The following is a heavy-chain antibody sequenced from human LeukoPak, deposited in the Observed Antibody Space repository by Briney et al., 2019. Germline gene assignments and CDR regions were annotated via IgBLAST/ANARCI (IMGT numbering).Heavy chain of an antibody. CDR1: GFTFSIYN. CDR3: ARSPKTRGYSCGFDAFDM. CDR2: ISTSSGYI. V-gene: IGHV3-21*01. Sequence: PGGSLRLSCAASGFTFSIYNMNWVRQSPGKGLEWVSSISTSSGYIHYADSLEGRFTVSRDNTKKSLYLQMNSLRADDTAVYYCARSPKTRGYSCGFDAFDMWGQGTLVTVSS. D-gene: IGHD5-18*01. J-gene: IGHJ3*02.